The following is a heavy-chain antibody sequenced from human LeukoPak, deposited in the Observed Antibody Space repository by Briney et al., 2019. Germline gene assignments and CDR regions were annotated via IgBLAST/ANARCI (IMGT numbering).Heavy chain of an antibody. CDR2: IYHHGAT. CDR1: GGSISSNNW. J-gene: IGHJ4*02. D-gene: IGHD5-12*01. CDR3: ARGPSVAAHLDY. V-gene: IGHV4-4*02. Sequence: SETLSLTCAVSGGSISSNNWWSWVRQPPGKGLEWIGEIYHHGATNYNPSLKSRVTLSVDKSKNQFSLELSSVTAADTAVYYCARGPSVAAHLDYWGQGTLVTASS.